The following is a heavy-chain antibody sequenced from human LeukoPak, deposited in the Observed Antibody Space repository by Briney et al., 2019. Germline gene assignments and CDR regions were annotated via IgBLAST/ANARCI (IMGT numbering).Heavy chain of an antibody. J-gene: IGHJ5*02. CDR2: INHSGST. CDR3: ARERLPAASTRSWFDP. V-gene: IGHV4-34*01. D-gene: IGHD2-2*01. CDR1: GGSFSGYY. Sequence: SETLSLTCAVYGGSFSGYYWSWIRQPPRKGLEWIGEINHSGSTNYNPSLKSRVTISVDTSKNQFSLKLSSVAAADTAVYYCARERLPAASTRSWFDPWGQGTLVTVSS.